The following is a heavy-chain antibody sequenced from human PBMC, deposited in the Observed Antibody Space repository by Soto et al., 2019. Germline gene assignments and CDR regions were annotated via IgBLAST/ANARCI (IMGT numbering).Heavy chain of an antibody. J-gene: IGHJ4*02. Sequence: GGSLRLSCAASGFTFSSYSMNWVRQAPGKGLEWVSSISSSCSYIYYADSVKGRFTISRDNAKNSLYLQMNSLRAEDTAVYYCARDKTVATWEYYFDYWGQGTLVTVSS. CDR1: GFTFSSYS. CDR3: ARDKTVATWEYYFDY. V-gene: IGHV3-21*01. CDR2: ISSSCSYI. D-gene: IGHD5-12*01.